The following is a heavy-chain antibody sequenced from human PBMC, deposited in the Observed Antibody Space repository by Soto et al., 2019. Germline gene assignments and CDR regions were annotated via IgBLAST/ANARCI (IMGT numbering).Heavy chain of an antibody. CDR3: ARDNRGAWSLDY. J-gene: IGHJ4*02. Sequence: GGSLRLSCAASGFTFSDYYMGWIRQAPGKRLEWVSYISSGGSTIYYADSVKGRFTISRDNAKNSLHLQMNSLRAEDTAVYYCARDNRGAWSLDYWGQGTLVTVSS. V-gene: IGHV3-11*01. CDR2: ISSGGSTI. CDR1: GFTFSDYY. D-gene: IGHD6-19*01.